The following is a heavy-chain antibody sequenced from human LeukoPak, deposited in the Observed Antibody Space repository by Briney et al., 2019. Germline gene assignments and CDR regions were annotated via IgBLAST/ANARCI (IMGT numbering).Heavy chain of an antibody. D-gene: IGHD3-3*02. CDR3: ATDKETQLALDY. Sequence: ASVKVSCKVSGYTLTELSMHWVRQAPGKGLEWMGGFDPEDGETTYAQKFQGRVTMTEDTSTDIAHMELSSLRSEDTAVYYCATDKETQLALDYWGQGTLVTVSS. J-gene: IGHJ4*02. CDR2: FDPEDGET. CDR1: GYTLTELS. V-gene: IGHV1-24*01.